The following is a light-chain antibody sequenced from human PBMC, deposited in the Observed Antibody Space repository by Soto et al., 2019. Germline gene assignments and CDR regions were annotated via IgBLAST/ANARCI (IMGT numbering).Light chain of an antibody. CDR3: QQYGSSLIT. CDR1: QSVSSNS. CDR2: GAS. V-gene: IGKV3-20*01. Sequence: EIVLTQSPGTLSLSPGERATLSCRASQSVSSNSLAWYHQKPGQPPRLLIYGASSRATGIPDRFSGSGSGTDFTLTISRLEPEDFAVYYCQQYGSSLITFGQGTKVDIK. J-gene: IGKJ1*01.